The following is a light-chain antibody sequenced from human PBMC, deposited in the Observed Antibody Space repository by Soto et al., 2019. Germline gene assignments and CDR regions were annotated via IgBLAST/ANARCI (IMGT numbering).Light chain of an antibody. Sequence: DIQLTQSPSTLSASVGYIVTITCRASQSISSWLAWYQQKPGKAPKLLIYKASSLESGVPSRFSGSGSGTEFTLTISSLQPDDFATYYCQKYNSYSRKFGQGTKVDIK. V-gene: IGKV1-5*03. CDR1: QSISSW. J-gene: IGKJ1*01. CDR3: QKYNSYSRK. CDR2: KAS.